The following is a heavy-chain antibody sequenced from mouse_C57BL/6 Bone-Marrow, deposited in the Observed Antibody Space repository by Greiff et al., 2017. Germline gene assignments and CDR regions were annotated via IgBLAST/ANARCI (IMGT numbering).Heavy chain of an antibody. CDR3: ARDYGPV. Sequence: QVQLQQPGAELVMPGASVKLSCKASGYTFTSYWMHWVKQRPGQGLEWIGEIDPSDSYTNYNQKFKGKSTLPVDKSSSTAYMQLSSLTDEDSAVYYCARDYGPVWGTGTTVTVSS. J-gene: IGHJ1*03. V-gene: IGHV1-69*01. CDR1: GYTFTSYW. D-gene: IGHD2-4*01. CDR2: IDPSDSYT.